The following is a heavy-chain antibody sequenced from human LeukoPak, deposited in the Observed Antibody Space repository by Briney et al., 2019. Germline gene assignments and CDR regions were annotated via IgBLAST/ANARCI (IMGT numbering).Heavy chain of an antibody. CDR1: DGSISSGGYS. CDR2: IFYSGST. CDR3: ARELRIDSYDYAGAFDI. V-gene: IGHV4-30-4*07. D-gene: IGHD4-17*01. Sequence: SETLSLTCAVSDGSISSGGYSWSWIRQPPGKGLEWIGYIFYSGSTYYNPSLKSRVTISVDTSKNQFSLKLSSVTAADTAVYYCARELRIDSYDYAGAFDIWGQGTMVTVSS. J-gene: IGHJ3*02.